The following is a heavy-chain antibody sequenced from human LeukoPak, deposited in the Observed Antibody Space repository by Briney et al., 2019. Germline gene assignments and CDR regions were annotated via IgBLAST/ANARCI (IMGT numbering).Heavy chain of an antibody. CDR2: IRFDGSSK. J-gene: IGHJ4*02. CDR3: AKVRGYCSGGSCYSSIDY. Sequence: GGSLRLSCAASGFTFSAYDMHWVRQAPGKGLEWVALIRFDGSSKYYADSVRGRFTISRDTSGNTLFLQMNTLRPEDTAVYYCAKVRGYCSGGSCYSSIDYWGQGTLVTVSS. CDR1: GFTFSAYD. V-gene: IGHV3-30*02. D-gene: IGHD2-15*01.